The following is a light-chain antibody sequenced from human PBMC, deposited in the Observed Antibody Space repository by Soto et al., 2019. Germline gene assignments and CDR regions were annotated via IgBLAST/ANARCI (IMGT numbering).Light chain of an antibody. V-gene: IGLV2-14*01. Sequence: QSALTQPASVSGSPGQSITISCAGTSSDVGGYNYVSWYQQHPKKAPKLLIYEVSNRPSGVSNRFSGSKSCNTASLTISGLQAEDEADYYCSSYTSSRTGGYVFGTGTKVTVL. CDR2: EVS. CDR1: SSDVGGYNY. CDR3: SSYTSSRTGGYV. J-gene: IGLJ1*01.